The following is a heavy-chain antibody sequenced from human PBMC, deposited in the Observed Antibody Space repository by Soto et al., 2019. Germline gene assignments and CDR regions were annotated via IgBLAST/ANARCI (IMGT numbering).Heavy chain of an antibody. Sequence: QLQLQESGPGLVKPSETLSLTCTVSGGSISSSSYYWGWIRQPPGKGLEWIGSIYYSGSTYYNPSLKSRVTISVDTSKNQFSLKLSSVTAADTAVYYCARNLRFGVVIIEAGYFDYWGQGTLVTVSS. J-gene: IGHJ4*02. D-gene: IGHD3-3*01. V-gene: IGHV4-39*01. CDR3: ARNLRFGVVIIEAGYFDY. CDR1: GGSISSSSYY. CDR2: IYYSGST.